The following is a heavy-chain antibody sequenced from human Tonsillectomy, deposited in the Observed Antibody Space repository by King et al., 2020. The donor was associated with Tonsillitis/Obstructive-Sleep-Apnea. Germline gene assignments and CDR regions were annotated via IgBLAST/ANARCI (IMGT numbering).Heavy chain of an antibody. CDR1: GYSFTSYS. CDR3: ASHTGIAARPTPDY. D-gene: IGHD6-6*01. Sequence: VQLVESGAEVKKPGESLKISCKGSGYSFTSYSIGWVRQMPGKGLEWMGIIYPGDSDTRYSPSFQGQVTISADKSISTASLQWNSLKVSDTAMYYCASHTGIAARPTPDYWGXGTLVTVSS. CDR2: IYPGDSDT. J-gene: IGHJ4*02. V-gene: IGHV5-51*01.